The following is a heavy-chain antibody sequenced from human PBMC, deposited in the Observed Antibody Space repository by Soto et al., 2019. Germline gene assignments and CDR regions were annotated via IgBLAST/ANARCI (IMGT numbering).Heavy chain of an antibody. CDR1: GYSFTSYD. Sequence: QVQLVQSGAEVKKPGASVKVSCKASGYSFTSYDMHWVREAPGQRIEWMGWINAGNGNTKDSQKFQGRVTITRDTSASTAYMELSSLRSEDTAVYYCASNSGLLWFGEHYYYYGMDVWGQGTTVTVSS. D-gene: IGHD3-10*01. J-gene: IGHJ6*02. CDR3: ASNSGLLWFGEHYYYYGMDV. CDR2: INAGNGNT. V-gene: IGHV1-3*01.